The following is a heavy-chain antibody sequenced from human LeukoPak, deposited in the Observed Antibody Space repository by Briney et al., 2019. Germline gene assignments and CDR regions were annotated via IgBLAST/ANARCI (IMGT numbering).Heavy chain of an antibody. D-gene: IGHD5-24*01. Sequence: PSETLSLTCTVSGGSISSYYWSWIRQPQGKGLEWMGYIYYSGSTNYNPSLKNRVTISVDTSKNQFSLKLSSVTAADTAVYDCARRPVEMAAIREDNWLDPWGQGTLVTVSS. J-gene: IGHJ5*02. CDR2: IYYSGST. CDR3: ARRPVEMAAIREDNWLDP. V-gene: IGHV4-59*01. CDR1: GGSISSYY.